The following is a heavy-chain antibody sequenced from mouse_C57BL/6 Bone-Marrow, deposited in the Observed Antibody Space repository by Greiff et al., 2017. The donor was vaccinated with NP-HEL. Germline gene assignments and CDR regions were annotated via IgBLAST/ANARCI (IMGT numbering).Heavy chain of an antibody. D-gene: IGHD1-1*01. Sequence: EVKLVESGGGLVKPGGSLKLSCAASGFTFSSYAMSWVRQTPEKRLEWVATISDGGSYTYYPDNVKGRFTISRDNAKNNLYLQKSHLKSEETAMYYCARITTVVAGAMDYWGQGTSVTVSS. J-gene: IGHJ4*01. CDR2: ISDGGSYT. V-gene: IGHV5-4*03. CDR3: ARITTVVAGAMDY. CDR1: GFTFSSYA.